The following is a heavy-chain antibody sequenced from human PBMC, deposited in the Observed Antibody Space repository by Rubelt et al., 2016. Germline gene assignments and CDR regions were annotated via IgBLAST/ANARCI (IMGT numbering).Heavy chain of an antibody. Sequence: QLQLQESGPGLVKPSETLSLSCVVSGGSISSSGYYWGWIRQPPGKGLEWIGYIYYSGSTHYNPSLKSRVTISVDPSKDQFSLKLNSVTAADTAVYYCVRIFDHWGQGTLVTVSS. CDR1: GGSISSSGYY. V-gene: IGHV4-39*01. J-gene: IGHJ4*02. CDR2: IYYSGST. CDR3: VRIFDH.